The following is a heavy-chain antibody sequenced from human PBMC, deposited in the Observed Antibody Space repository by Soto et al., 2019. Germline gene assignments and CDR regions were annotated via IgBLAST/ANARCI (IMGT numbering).Heavy chain of an antibody. Sequence: GGSLRLSCAASGFTFSSYGMHWVRQAPGKGLEWVAVIWYDGSNKYYADSVKGRFTISRDNSKNTLYLQMNSLRAEDTAVYYCARDGMTVTGYSSSTFDYWGQGTLVTVSS. CDR1: GFTFSSYG. V-gene: IGHV3-33*01. CDR2: IWYDGSNK. CDR3: ARDGMTVTGYSSSTFDY. J-gene: IGHJ4*02. D-gene: IGHD6-13*01.